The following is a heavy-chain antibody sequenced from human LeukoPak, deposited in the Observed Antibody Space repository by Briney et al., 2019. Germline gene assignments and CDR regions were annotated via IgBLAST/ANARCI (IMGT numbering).Heavy chain of an antibody. CDR3: ARQDGAFDV. V-gene: IGHV3-30-3*01. Sequence: GGSLRLSCAASGLTFSSYGMHWVRQAPGKGLEWVAVISYDGSDKYYADSVKGRFTISRDNSKNMLDLQMNSLRPEDTAVYYCARQDGAFDVWGQGTMVTVSS. CDR1: GLTFSSYG. J-gene: IGHJ3*01. CDR2: ISYDGSDK.